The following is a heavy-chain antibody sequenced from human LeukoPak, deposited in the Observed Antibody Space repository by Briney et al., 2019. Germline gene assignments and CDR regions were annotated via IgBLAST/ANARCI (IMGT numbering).Heavy chain of an antibody. CDR3: ARYIVSYPHDAFDI. Sequence: SETLSLTCTVSGGSISSYYWSWIRQPPGKGLEWSGYIYYSGSTSYNPSLKSRVTISVDPSKKQFSLKLSSVTAADTAFYYCARYIVSYPHDAFDIWGQGTMVTVSS. D-gene: IGHD1-26*01. CDR1: GGSISSYY. J-gene: IGHJ3*02. CDR2: IYYSGST. V-gene: IGHV4-59*01.